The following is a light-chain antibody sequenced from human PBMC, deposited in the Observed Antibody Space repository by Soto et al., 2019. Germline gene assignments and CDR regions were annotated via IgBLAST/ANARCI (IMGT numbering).Light chain of an antibody. V-gene: IGKV4-1*01. CDR3: QQYYIVPRT. CDR1: QSVLYSSNNKNY. J-gene: IGKJ1*01. Sequence: DIVMTQSPDSLAVSLGERATINCKSSQSVLYSSNNKNYLAWYQQKPGQPPKLLIYWASTRESGVPDRFSGSGSGTDFTLTISSLQAEDVAVYHCQQYYIVPRTFGQGTKVEIK. CDR2: WAS.